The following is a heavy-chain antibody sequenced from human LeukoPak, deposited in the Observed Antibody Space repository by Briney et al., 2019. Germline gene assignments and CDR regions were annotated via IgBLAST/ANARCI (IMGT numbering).Heavy chain of an antibody. Sequence: SGTLSLTCAVSGGSIITTNWWSCVRQPPGKGLEWIGEVHLNGATNYNPSLESRVSMSIDKSKNQLSLKLRSVSAADTAIYYCARESGAFSPFGFWGQGTLVTVSS. V-gene: IGHV4-4*02. CDR1: GGSIITTNW. J-gene: IGHJ4*02. CDR3: ARESGAFSPFGF. CDR2: VHLNGAT. D-gene: IGHD1-26*01.